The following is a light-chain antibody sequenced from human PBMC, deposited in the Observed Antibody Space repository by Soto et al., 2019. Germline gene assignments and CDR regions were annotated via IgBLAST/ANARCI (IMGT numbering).Light chain of an antibody. CDR3: QSYDSSLSGVV. Sequence: QPVLTQPPSVSGAPGQRVTISCTGSSSNIGAGYGVHWYRHLPGTAPKLLIYGNNNRPSGVPDRFSGSKSGTSASLAITGLQAEDEADYYCQSYDSSLSGVVFGGGTKLTVL. CDR1: SSNIGAGYG. J-gene: IGLJ2*01. CDR2: GNN. V-gene: IGLV1-40*01.